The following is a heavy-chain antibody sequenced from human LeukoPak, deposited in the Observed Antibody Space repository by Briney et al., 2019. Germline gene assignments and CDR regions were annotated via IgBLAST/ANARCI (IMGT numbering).Heavy chain of an antibody. CDR2: INHSGST. Sequence: SETLSLTCAVYGGSFSGYYWSWIRQPPGKGLEWIGEINHSGSTNYNPSLKSRVTISVDTSKNQFSLKLSSVTAADTAVYYCARAVTYYDFWSGYRFDYWGQGTLVTVSS. J-gene: IGHJ4*02. D-gene: IGHD3-3*01. CDR1: GGSFSGYY. CDR3: ARAVTYYDFWSGYRFDY. V-gene: IGHV4-34*01.